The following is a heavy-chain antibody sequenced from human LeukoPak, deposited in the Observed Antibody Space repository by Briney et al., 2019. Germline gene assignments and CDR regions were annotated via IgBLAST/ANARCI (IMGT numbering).Heavy chain of an antibody. J-gene: IGHJ4*02. CDR2: MTGPADTT. Sequence: GGSLRLSCAASGFTISSQAMSWVRQAPGKGPEWLSAMTGPADTTYYAESVKGRFTISRDYSKSMVYLQMTSLRVEDTAIYYCAKGAEIDHWGQGTLVTVSS. V-gene: IGHV3-23*01. CDR3: AKGAEIDH. CDR1: GFTISSQA.